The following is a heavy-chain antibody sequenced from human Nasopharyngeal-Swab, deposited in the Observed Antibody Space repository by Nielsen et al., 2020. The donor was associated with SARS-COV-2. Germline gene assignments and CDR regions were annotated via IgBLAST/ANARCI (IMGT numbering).Heavy chain of an antibody. Sequence: WVRQAPRQGLEWMGGIIPIFGTANYAQKFQGRVTMTRDMSTSTVYMELSSLRSEDTAVYYCARVFSGTYSQFDYWGQGTLVTVSS. CDR2: IIPIFGTA. J-gene: IGHJ4*02. D-gene: IGHD1-26*01. V-gene: IGHV1-69*05. CDR3: ARVFSGTYSQFDY.